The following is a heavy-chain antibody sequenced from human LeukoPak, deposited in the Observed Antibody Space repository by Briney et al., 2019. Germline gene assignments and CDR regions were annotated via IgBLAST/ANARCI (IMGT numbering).Heavy chain of an antibody. D-gene: IGHD3-10*01. CDR1: GGTFSSYA. V-gene: IGHV1-69*13. CDR2: IIPIFGTA. Sequence: SVKVSCKASGGTFSSYAISWVRQAPGQGLEWMEGIIPIFGTANYAQKFQGRVTITADGSTSTAYMELSSLRCEDTAVYYCARVRDGWFDDAFDIWGQGTMVTVSS. CDR3: ARVRDGWFDDAFDI. J-gene: IGHJ3*02.